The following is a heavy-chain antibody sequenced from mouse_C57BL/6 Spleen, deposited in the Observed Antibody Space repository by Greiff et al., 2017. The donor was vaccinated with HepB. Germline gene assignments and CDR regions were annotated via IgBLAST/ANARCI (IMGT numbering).Heavy chain of an antibody. D-gene: IGHD2-3*01. V-gene: IGHV1-52*01. J-gene: IGHJ1*03. Sequence: QVQLQQPGAELVRPGSSVKLSCKASGYTFTSYWMHWVKQRPIQGLEWIGNIDPSDSETHYNQKFKDKATLTVDKSSSTAYMQLSSLTSEDSAVYYCARVIDGYYWYFDVWGTGTTVTVSS. CDR3: ARVIDGYYWYFDV. CDR1: GYTFTSYW. CDR2: IDPSDSET.